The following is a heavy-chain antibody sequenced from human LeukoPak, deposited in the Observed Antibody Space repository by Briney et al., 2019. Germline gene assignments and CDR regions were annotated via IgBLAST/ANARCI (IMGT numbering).Heavy chain of an antibody. V-gene: IGHV4-59*11. Sequence: SETLSLTCTVSGGSISSHYWSWIRQPPGKGLERIGYIYYSGSTNYNPSLKSRVTISVDTSKNQFSLKLSSVTAADTAVYYCARYRADYYDSSGYSYYFDYWGQGTLVTVSS. CDR3: ARYRADYYDSSGYSYYFDY. D-gene: IGHD3-22*01. CDR1: GGSISSHY. J-gene: IGHJ4*02. CDR2: IYYSGST.